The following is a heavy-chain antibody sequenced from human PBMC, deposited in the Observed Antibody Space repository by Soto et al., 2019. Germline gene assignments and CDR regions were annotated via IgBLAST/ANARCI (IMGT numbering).Heavy chain of an antibody. CDR1: GGTFSSYA. J-gene: IGHJ6*02. D-gene: IGHD3-3*01. Sequence: QVQLVQSGAEVKKPGSSVKVSCKASGGTFSSYAISWVRQAPGQGLEWMGGIIPIFGTANYAQKFQGRVTITADESTSTAYMELSSLRSEDTAVYYCARGGYDFWSGSYPHYYGMDVWGQGTTVTVSS. V-gene: IGHV1-69*12. CDR2: IIPIFGTA. CDR3: ARGGYDFWSGSYPHYYGMDV.